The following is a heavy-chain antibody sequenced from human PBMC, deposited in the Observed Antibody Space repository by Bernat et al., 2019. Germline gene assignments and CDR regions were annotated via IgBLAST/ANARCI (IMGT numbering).Heavy chain of an antibody. CDR2: IYYSGST. CDR1: GGSISSYY. V-gene: IGHV4-59*01. D-gene: IGHD4-11*01. CDR3: ARFTVTSKPYYYYYYMDV. J-gene: IGHJ6*03. Sequence: QVQLQASGPGLVKPSETLSLTCTVSGGSISSYYWSWIRQPPGKGLEWSGYIYYSGSTNYNPSLKSRVTISVDTSKNQFSLKLSSVTDADTAVYYCARFTVTSKPYYYYYYMDVWGKGTTVTVSS.